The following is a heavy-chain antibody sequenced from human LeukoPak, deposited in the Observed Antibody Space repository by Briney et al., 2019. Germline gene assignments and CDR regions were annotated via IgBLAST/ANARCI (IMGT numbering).Heavy chain of an antibody. V-gene: IGHV4-39*07. CDR3: ARVLEWLLGSPQQTPNYYYMDV. J-gene: IGHJ6*03. D-gene: IGHD3-3*01. CDR2: IYYSGST. Sequence: SETLSLTCTVSGGSISSSSYYWGWIRQPPGKGLGWIGSIYYSGSTYYNPSLKSRVTISVDTSKNQFSLKLSSVTAADTAVYYCARVLEWLLGSPQQTPNYYYMDVWGKGTTVTVSS. CDR1: GGSISSSSYY.